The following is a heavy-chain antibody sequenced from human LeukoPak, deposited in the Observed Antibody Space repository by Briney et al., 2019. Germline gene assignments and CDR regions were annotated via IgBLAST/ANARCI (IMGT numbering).Heavy chain of an antibody. D-gene: IGHD5-12*01. Sequence: SETLSLTCTVSGGSIRSYYWSWIRQPAGKGLEWIGRIYTSGSTNYNPSLKSRVTMSVDTSKNQFSLKLSSVTAADTAVYYCARERSSGYESYYYYGMDVWGQGTTVTVSS. J-gene: IGHJ6*02. CDR3: ARERSSGYESYYYYGMDV. V-gene: IGHV4-4*07. CDR2: IYTSGST. CDR1: GGSIRSYY.